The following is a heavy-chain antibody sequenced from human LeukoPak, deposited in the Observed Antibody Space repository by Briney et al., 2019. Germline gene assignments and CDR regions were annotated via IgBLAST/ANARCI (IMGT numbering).Heavy chain of an antibody. Sequence: GGSLRLSCAASGFTFSSYDMHWVRQATGKGLEWVSAIGTAGDTYYPGSVKGRFTISRENAKNSLYLQVNSLRAEDTAVYYCARDCGSTSCYDYWGQGTLVTVSS. J-gene: IGHJ4*02. D-gene: IGHD2-2*01. V-gene: IGHV3-13*01. CDR1: GFTFSSYD. CDR3: ARDCGSTSCYDY. CDR2: IGTAGDT.